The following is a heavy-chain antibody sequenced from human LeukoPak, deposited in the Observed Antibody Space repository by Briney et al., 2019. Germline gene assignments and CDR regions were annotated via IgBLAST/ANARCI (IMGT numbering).Heavy chain of an antibody. D-gene: IGHD2-21*02. CDR3: ARGILGDTLDY. Sequence: ASVKVSCKASGGTFSSYAISWVRQAPGQGLEWMGRIIPTLGIANYAQKFQGRVTITADKSTSTAYMELSSLRSEDTAVYYCARGILGDTLDYWGQGTLVTVSS. J-gene: IGHJ4*02. CDR1: GGTFSSYA. V-gene: IGHV1-69*04. CDR2: IIPTLGIA.